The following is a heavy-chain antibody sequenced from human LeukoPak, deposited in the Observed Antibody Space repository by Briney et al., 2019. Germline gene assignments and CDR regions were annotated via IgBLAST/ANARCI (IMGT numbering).Heavy chain of an antibody. CDR2: IYYSGST. D-gene: IGHD6-6*01. J-gene: IGHJ5*02. CDR3: ARLKYSSSSRWFDP. Sequence: PSETLSLTCTVSGGSISSSSYYWGWIRQPPGKGLEWIRSIYYSGSTYYNPSLKSRVTISVDTSKNQFSLKLSSVTAADTAVYYCARLKYSSSSRWFDPWGQGTLVTVSS. CDR1: GGSISSSSYY. V-gene: IGHV4-39*01.